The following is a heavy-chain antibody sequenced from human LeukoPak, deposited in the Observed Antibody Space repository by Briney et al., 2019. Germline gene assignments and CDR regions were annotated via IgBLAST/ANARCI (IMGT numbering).Heavy chain of an antibody. V-gene: IGHV4-59*08. CDR3: ARHDCDLVGAVDY. J-gene: IGHJ4*02. CDR2: MYYTGCT. D-gene: IGHD1-26*01. CDR1: VRSISIFY. Sequence: SETLSLTCTFSVRSISIFYWSCIPQPPGKALEGIGYMYYTGCTNYNPAVTNRVAISVDTSKKHYSIELSSVTGADTAVYYCARHDCDLVGAVDYWGQGTLVTVSS.